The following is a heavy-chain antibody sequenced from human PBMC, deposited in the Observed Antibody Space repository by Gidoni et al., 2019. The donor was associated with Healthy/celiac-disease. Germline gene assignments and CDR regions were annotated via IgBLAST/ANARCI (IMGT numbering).Heavy chain of an antibody. CDR2: IYYSGST. Sequence: QVQLQESGPGLVKPSETLSLTCTVSGGSISSYYWSWIRQPPGKGLEWIGYIYYSGSTNYNPSLKSRVTISVDTSKNQFSLKLSSVTAADTAVYYCARYYYDSSGYFVGMDVWGQGTTVTVSS. CDR1: GGSISSYY. J-gene: IGHJ6*02. D-gene: IGHD3-22*01. CDR3: ARYYYDSSGYFVGMDV. V-gene: IGHV4-59*01.